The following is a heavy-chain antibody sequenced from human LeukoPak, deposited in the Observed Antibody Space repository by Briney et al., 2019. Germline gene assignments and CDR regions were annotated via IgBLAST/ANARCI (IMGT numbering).Heavy chain of an antibody. CDR3: ARPTGGGYYFYGMDV. V-gene: IGHV3-21*01. D-gene: IGHD3-16*01. CDR2: ISSTISYV. Sequence: RGSLRLSCAASGFTFTDYSMTWVRQAPGKGLEWVSSISSTISYVYYAHSVKGRFTIPRDNAKNSLYLQMNSLRDEDTAVYYCARPTGGGYYFYGMDVWGQGTTVFVSS. J-gene: IGHJ6*02. CDR1: GFTFTDYS.